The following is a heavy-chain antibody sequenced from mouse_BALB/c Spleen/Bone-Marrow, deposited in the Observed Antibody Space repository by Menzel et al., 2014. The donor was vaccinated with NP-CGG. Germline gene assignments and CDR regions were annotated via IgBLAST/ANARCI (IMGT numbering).Heavy chain of an antibody. CDR1: GYTFTDYA. CDR2: ISTYSGNT. Sequence: QVQLQQPGPELVRPGVSVKISCKGSGYTFTDYAMHWVKQSLAKSLEWIGVISTYSGNTNYNQKFKGKATMTVDKSSSTAYMELARLTSEDSAIYYCARSGYGYDWFAYWGQGTLVTVSA. J-gene: IGHJ3*01. CDR3: ARSGYGYDWFAY. V-gene: IGHV1-67*01. D-gene: IGHD2-2*01.